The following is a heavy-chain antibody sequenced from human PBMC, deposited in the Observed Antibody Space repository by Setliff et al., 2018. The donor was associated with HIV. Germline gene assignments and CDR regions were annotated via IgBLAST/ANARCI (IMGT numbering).Heavy chain of an antibody. CDR1: GASIGSSHFY. CDR3: ARTGYAFDV. J-gene: IGHJ3*01. CDR2: IYYNGSP. V-gene: IGHV4-39*01. Sequence: PSETLSLTCSVSGASIGSSHFYWGWIRQPPGKGLEWVASIYYNGSPFYNPSLKSRVTISVDTSKNQFSLNLSSVTAADTAVYYCARTGYAFDVWGLGTMVT.